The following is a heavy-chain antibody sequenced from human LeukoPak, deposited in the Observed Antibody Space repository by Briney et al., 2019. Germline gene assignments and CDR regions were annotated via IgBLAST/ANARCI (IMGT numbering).Heavy chain of an antibody. CDR2: IDDSGNT. Sequence: SETLSLTCLVSGGSMKRSYWTWIRQAPGKGLEWIGNIDDSGNTNYSPSLKSRVTISLDTSKNRFSLRVTSVTAADRGLYFCARDSSPDALPYMDAWGKGTTVTVSS. CDR1: GGSMKRSY. V-gene: IGHV4-59*01. CDR3: ARDSSPDALPYMDA. J-gene: IGHJ6*03. D-gene: IGHD6-6*01.